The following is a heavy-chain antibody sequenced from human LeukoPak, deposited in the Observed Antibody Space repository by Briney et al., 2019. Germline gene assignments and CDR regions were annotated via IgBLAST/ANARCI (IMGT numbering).Heavy chain of an antibody. Sequence: GGSLRLSCAASGFTVSSNYMSWVRQAPGKGLEWVSVIYSGGSTYYADSVKGRFTISRDNSKNTLYLQMNSLRAEDTAVYYCARDGGYSSSWSWGDYFDYWGQGTLVTVSS. D-gene: IGHD6-13*01. V-gene: IGHV3-53*01. CDR2: IYSGGST. CDR3: ARDGGYSSSWSWGDYFDY. CDR1: GFTVSSNY. J-gene: IGHJ4*02.